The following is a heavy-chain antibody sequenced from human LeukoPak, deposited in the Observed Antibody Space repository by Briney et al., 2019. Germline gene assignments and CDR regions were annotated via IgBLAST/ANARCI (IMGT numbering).Heavy chain of an antibody. CDR3: ARTGGGNSGPFDY. J-gene: IGHJ4*02. V-gene: IGHV3-53*01. D-gene: IGHD4-23*01. Sequence: GGSLRLSCAASGFTVSSNYMSWVRQAPGKGLEWVSVIYSAGSTHYADSVKGRFTISADNSRNMVYLQMNGLRAEDTAVYYCARTGGGNSGPFDYWGQGTLVTVS. CDR1: GFTVSSNY. CDR2: IYSAGST.